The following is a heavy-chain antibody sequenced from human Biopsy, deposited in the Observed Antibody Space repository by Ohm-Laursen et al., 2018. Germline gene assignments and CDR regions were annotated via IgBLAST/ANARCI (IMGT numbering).Heavy chain of an antibody. V-gene: IGHV4-59*02. CDR2: IYSSVMT. Sequence: GTLSLTCTVSGDSVTKYYWSWIRQPPGKGLEWIGHIYSSVMTNYNPSLQSRFSISVDTSRDQVSLTLSSVTAADTAVYYCARDSGILNYGNFKYYHYYGMDVWGQGTKVTVSS. D-gene: IGHD4-11*01. J-gene: IGHJ6*02. CDR3: ARDSGILNYGNFKYYHYYGMDV. CDR1: GDSVTKYY.